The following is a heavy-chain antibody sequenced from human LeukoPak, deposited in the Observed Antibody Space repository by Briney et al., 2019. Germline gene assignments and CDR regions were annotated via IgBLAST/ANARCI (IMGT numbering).Heavy chain of an antibody. Sequence: AGGSLRLSCVASGLSVRGSYMSWGRQAPGKGLEWVSVIYSGDRTYYADSVKGRFTISRDTSKNTLYLQMNNLRADDTAMYYCTRDLTGTTWSENDYWGQGALVTISS. CDR1: GLSVRGSY. CDR2: IYSGDRT. CDR3: TRDLTGTTWSENDY. D-gene: IGHD6-13*01. J-gene: IGHJ4*02. V-gene: IGHV3-53*01.